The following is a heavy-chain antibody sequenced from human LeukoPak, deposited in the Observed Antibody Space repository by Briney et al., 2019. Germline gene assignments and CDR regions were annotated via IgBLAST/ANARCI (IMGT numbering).Heavy chain of an antibody. CDR2: INHSGST. CDR1: GGSFSGYY. D-gene: IGHD5-18*01. J-gene: IGHJ4*02. V-gene: IGHV4-34*01. Sequence: SETLSLTCAVDGGSFSGYYWSWIRQPPGKGLEWIGEINHSGSTNYKPSLKSRATISVDTSKNQFSLKLSSVTAADTAVYYCARVGGYSYGSDYWGQGTLVTVSA. CDR3: ARVGGYSYGSDY.